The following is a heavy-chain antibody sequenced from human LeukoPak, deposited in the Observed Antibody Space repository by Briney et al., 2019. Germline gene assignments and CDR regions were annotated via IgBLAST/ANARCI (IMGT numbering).Heavy chain of an antibody. Sequence: ASVKVSRKASGGTFSSYAISWVRQAPGQGLGWMGGIIPIFGTANYAQKFQGRVTITADESTSTAYMELSSLRSEDTAVYYCARSDSSGYYYYPGFDYWGQGTLVTVSS. CDR1: GGTFSSYA. CDR3: ARSDSSGYYYYPGFDY. D-gene: IGHD3-22*01. CDR2: IIPIFGTA. J-gene: IGHJ4*02. V-gene: IGHV1-69*13.